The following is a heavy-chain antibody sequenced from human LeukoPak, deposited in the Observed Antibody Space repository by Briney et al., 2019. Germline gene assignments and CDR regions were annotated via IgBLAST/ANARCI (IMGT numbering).Heavy chain of an antibody. CDR2: MNPNSGNT. V-gene: IGHV1-8*01. J-gene: IGHJ3*02. CDR1: GYTFTSYD. D-gene: IGHD3-16*02. Sequence: ASVKVSCKASGYTFTSYDINWARQATGQGLEWMGWMNPNSGNTGYAQKFQGRVTITRNTSISTAYMELSSLRSEDTAVYYCARDLATSYYDYVWGSYRLDAFDIWGQGTMVTVSS. CDR3: ARDLATSYYDYVWGSYRLDAFDI.